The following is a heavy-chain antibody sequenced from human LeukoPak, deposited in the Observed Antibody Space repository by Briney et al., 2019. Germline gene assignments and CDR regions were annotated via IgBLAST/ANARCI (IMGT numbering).Heavy chain of an antibody. CDR1: GFTFSTYG. Sequence: GRSLRLSCAASGFTFSTYGMYCVRQAPGKGLEWVAVISYDGSNKYYADSVKGRFTISRDNSKNTLYLQMSSKRAEDTAVYYCTKDRNGDYPYWYFDLWGRGSLVTVSS. V-gene: IGHV3-30*18. CDR2: ISYDGSNK. CDR3: TKDRNGDYPYWYFDL. J-gene: IGHJ2*01. D-gene: IGHD4-17*01.